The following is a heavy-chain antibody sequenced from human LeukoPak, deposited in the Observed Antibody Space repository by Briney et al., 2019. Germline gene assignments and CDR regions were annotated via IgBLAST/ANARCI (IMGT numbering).Heavy chain of an antibody. CDR1: GFTFSSYG. CDR2: ITSSSSYI. Sequence: GGSLRLSCAASGFTFSSYGMSWVRQAPGKGLEWVSSITSSSSYIYYADSVKGRFTISRDNAKNSLYLQMNSLRAEDTAVYYCARDRSSPAFDYWGQGTLVTVSS. CDR3: ARDRSSPAFDY. D-gene: IGHD6-13*01. J-gene: IGHJ4*02. V-gene: IGHV3-21*01.